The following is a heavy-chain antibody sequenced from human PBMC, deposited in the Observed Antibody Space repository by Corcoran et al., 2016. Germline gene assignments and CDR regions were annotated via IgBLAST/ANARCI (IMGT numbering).Heavy chain of an antibody. Sequence: QVQLQQWGAGLLKPSETLSLTCAVYGGSFSGYYWSWIRQPPGKGLEWIGEINHSGSTNYNPSLKSRVTITVDTAKNQFTLKLGSVTAADTAGYYGARGAGVPKQPGRAAAAGPNDYWGQGTLVTVSS. D-gene: IGHD6-13*01. CDR1: GGSFSGYY. CDR2: INHSGST. J-gene: IGHJ4*02. V-gene: IGHV4-34*01. CDR3: ARGAGVPKQPGRAAAAGPNDY.